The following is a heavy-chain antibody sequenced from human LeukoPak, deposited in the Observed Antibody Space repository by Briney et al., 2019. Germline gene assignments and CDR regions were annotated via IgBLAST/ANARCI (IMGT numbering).Heavy chain of an antibody. CDR1: GFTFSSYG. CDR2: ISYDGSNK. Sequence: GGSLRLACAASGFTFSSYGMHWVRQAPGKGLEWVAVISYDGSNKYYADSVKGRFTISRDNSKNTLYLQMNSLRAEDTAVYYCAKDAFGGVPYYFDYWGQGTLVTVSS. V-gene: IGHV3-30*18. D-gene: IGHD3-16*01. J-gene: IGHJ4*02. CDR3: AKDAFGGVPYYFDY.